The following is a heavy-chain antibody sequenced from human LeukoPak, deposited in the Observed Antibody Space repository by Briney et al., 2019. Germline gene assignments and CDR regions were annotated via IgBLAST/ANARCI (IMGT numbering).Heavy chain of an antibody. D-gene: IGHD3-3*01. J-gene: IGHJ4*02. CDR3: ARNYDFWSGYLSY. CDR1: GFTFDDYA. CDR2: ISGDGGST. V-gene: IGHV3-43*02. Sequence: GGSLRLSCAASGFTFDDYAMHWVRQAPGKGLEWVSLISGDGGSTYYADSVKGRFTISRDNSKNTLYLQMNSLRAEDTAVYYCARNYDFWSGYLSYWGQGTLVTVSS.